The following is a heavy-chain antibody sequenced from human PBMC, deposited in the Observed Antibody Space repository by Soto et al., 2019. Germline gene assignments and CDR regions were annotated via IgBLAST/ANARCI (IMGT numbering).Heavy chain of an antibody. CDR3: ARDGGLRFFDS. D-gene: IGHD5-12*01. J-gene: IGHJ4*02. CDR1: GGSIRSGGSY. CDR2: IYHSGIT. V-gene: IGHV4-31*03. Sequence: QVHLQESGPGLVKPSQTLSLTCTVSGGSIRSGGSYWSWIRQHPGKGLEWIGYIYHSGITYHNPSLKSRVSMSVATSKNQFSLDLSSVTAAATAVYYCARDGGLRFFDSWGQGALVTVSS.